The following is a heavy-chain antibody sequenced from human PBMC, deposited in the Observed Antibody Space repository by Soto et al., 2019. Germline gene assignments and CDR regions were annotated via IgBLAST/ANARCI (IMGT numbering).Heavy chain of an antibody. Sequence: GGSLRLSCAASGFTFSAYTMSWVRQAPGKGLEWVSSVTYSGTTTYYADSVKGRFTISRDNSKNTLYLQMNSLRVEDTAVYFCAKEGGDSSIWVPFDSWGQVPLVTVSS. CDR1: GFTFSAYT. CDR3: AKEGGDSSIWVPFDS. V-gene: IGHV3-23*01. J-gene: IGHJ5*01. D-gene: IGHD6-13*01. CDR2: VTYSGTTT.